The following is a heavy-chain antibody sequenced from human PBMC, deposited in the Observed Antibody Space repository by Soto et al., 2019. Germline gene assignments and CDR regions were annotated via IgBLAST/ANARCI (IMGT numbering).Heavy chain of an antibody. V-gene: IGHV4-39*01. CDR2: IYYSGST. D-gene: IGHD3-22*01. CDR3: ARLSITMIVADSFDY. Sequence: TLSLTCTVSGGSISSSSYYWGWIRQPPGKGLEWIGSIYYSGSTYYNPSLKSRVTISVDTSKNQFSLKLSSVTAADTAVYYCARLSITMIVADSFDYWGQGTLVTVSS. J-gene: IGHJ4*02. CDR1: GGSISSSSYY.